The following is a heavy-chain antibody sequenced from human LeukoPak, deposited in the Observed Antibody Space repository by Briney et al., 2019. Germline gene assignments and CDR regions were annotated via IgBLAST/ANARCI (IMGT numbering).Heavy chain of an antibody. V-gene: IGHV3-30-3*01. CDR3: ARDKFLSVAGIFDY. J-gene: IGHJ4*02. CDR1: GFTFSSYA. Sequence: PGGSLRLSCAASGFTFSSYAMHWVRQAPGKGLEWVAGISYDGSNKYYADSVKGRFTISRDNSKNTLYLQMNSLRAEDTAVYYCARDKFLSVAGIFDYWGQGTLVTVSS. CDR2: ISYDGSNK. D-gene: IGHD6-19*01.